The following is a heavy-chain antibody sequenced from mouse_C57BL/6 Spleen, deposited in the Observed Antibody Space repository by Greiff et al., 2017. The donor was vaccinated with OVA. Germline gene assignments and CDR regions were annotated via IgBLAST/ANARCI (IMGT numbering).Heavy chain of an antibody. CDR2: LNPGSGGT. V-gene: IGHV1-54*01. CDR1: GYAFTNYL. Sequence: QVQLKQSGAELVRPGTSVKVSCKASGYAFTNYLIEWVKQRPGQGLEWIGVLNPGSGGTNYNEKFKGKATLTADKYSSTAYMQLSSLTSEDSAVYFCARENYAMDYWGQGTSVTVSS. CDR3: ARENYAMDY. J-gene: IGHJ4*01.